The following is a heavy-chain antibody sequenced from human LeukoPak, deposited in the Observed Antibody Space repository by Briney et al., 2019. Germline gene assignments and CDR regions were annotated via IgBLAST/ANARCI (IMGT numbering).Heavy chain of an antibody. J-gene: IGHJ4*02. CDR2: ISSSSSYI. V-gene: IGHV3-21*04. CDR3: AKDHSHIAVAGYFDY. CDR1: GFTFSSYS. Sequence: GGSLRLSCAASGFTFSSYSMNWVRQAPGKGLEWVSSISSSSSYIYYADSVKGRFTISRDNAKNSLYLQMNSLRAEDTAVYYCAKDHSHIAVAGYFDYWGQGTLVTVSS. D-gene: IGHD6-19*01.